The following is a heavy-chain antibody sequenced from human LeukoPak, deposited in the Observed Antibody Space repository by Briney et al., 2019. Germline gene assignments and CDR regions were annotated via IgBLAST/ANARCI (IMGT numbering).Heavy chain of an antibody. D-gene: IGHD3-22*01. V-gene: IGHV1-69*06. CDR2: IIPIFGTA. J-gene: IGHJ4*02. Sequence: ASVKVSCKVSGYTLTELSMHWVRQAPGQGLEWMGGIIPIFGTANYAQKFQGRVTITADKSTSTAYMELSSLRSEDTAVYYCVRGETYYYDSERYYFDYWGQGTLVTVSS. CDR3: VRGETYYYDSERYYFDY. CDR1: GYTLTELS.